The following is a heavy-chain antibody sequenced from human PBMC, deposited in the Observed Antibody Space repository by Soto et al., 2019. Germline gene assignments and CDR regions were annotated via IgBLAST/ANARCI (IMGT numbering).Heavy chain of an antibody. CDR3: ARGRAVAGPYYYYYMDV. CDR2: IIPILGIA. CDR1: GGTFSSYT. Sequence: QVQLVPSGAEVKKPGASVKVSCKASGGTFSSYTISWVRQAPGQGLEWMGRIIPILGIANYAQKFQGRVTITADNSTSTADRELSSLRSEDTAVYYCARGRAVAGPYYYYYMDVWGKGTTVTVSS. V-gene: IGHV1-69*02. J-gene: IGHJ6*03. D-gene: IGHD6-19*01.